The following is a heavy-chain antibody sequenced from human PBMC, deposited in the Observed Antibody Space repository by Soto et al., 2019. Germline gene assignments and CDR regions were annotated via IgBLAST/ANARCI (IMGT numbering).Heavy chain of an antibody. V-gene: IGHV3-33*01. CDR1: GLTFSHHG. CDR2: IWYDGSNQ. J-gene: IGHJ4*02. D-gene: IGHD2-15*01. Sequence: QAQLVKSGGGVVQPGRSLKLSCAASGLTFSHHGMHWVRQAPGKGLEWVAIIWYDGSNQYYADSVKGRFTISRDNSKNTLYLQINSLGVEDTAVYFCARDGGYCSGGTCFLTREIDHCGQGTLVTVAS. CDR3: ARDGGYCSGGTCFLTREIDH.